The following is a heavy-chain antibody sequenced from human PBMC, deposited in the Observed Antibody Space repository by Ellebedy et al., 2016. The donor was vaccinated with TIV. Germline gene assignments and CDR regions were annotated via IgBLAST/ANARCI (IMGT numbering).Heavy chain of an antibody. CDR3: ARGEQQLVSGYYYYCGMDV. CDR2: IGTAGDT. CDR1: GFTFSSYD. J-gene: IGHJ6*02. Sequence: GESLKISCAASGFTFSSYDMHWVRQPTGKGLEWVSAIGTAGDTYYPGSVTGRFPISRDNAKNSLYLQMNSLRAGDTAVYYCARGEQQLVSGYYYYCGMDVWGQGTTVTVSS. D-gene: IGHD6-13*01. V-gene: IGHV3-13*01.